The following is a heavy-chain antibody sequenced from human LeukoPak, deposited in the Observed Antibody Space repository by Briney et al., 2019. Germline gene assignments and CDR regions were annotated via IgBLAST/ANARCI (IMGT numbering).Heavy chain of an antibody. CDR3: ARVERWGGYDFESDAFDI. CDR2: VHYTGST. D-gene: IGHD5-12*01. Sequence: PSETLSLTCTVSGGSISSYYWSWVRQPPGKGLEWIGFVHYTGSTNYSPSLKSRVTISVDTSKNQFSLKLSSVTAADTAVYYCARVERWGGYDFESDAFDIWGQGTMVTVSS. V-gene: IGHV4-59*08. J-gene: IGHJ3*02. CDR1: GGSISSYY.